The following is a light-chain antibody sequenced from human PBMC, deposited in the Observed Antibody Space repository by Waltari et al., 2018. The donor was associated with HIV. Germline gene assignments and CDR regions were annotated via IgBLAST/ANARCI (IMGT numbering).Light chain of an antibody. CDR2: AAS. Sequence: DIQMIQSPSSLSASVGDRVTITCRASQSISSFLNWYQQKPGKAPKLLIYAASSLQSGVPSRFNGSGSGTDFTLTVSSLQPEDFATYYCQQSYSTPLTFGGGTKVEIK. J-gene: IGKJ4*01. V-gene: IGKV1-39*01. CDR3: QQSYSTPLT. CDR1: QSISSF.